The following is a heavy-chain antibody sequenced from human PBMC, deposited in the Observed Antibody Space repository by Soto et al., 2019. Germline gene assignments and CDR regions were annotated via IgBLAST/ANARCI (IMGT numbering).Heavy chain of an antibody. Sequence: GASVKVSCKASGYTFTSYDINWVRQATGQGLEWMGWTNPNSGNTGYAQKFQGRVTMTRNTSISTAYMELSSLRSEDTAVYYCARVSIGYSSTSFLFDPWGQGTLVTVSS. CDR3: ARVSIGYSSTSFLFDP. CDR2: TNPNSGNT. D-gene: IGHD6-13*01. CDR1: GYTFTSYD. V-gene: IGHV1-8*01. J-gene: IGHJ5*02.